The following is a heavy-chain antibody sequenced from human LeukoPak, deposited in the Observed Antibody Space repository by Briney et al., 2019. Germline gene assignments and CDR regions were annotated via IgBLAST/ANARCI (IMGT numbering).Heavy chain of an antibody. CDR2: INPNSGGT. CDR3: ARADIVVVPAAILLDY. V-gene: IGHV1-2*02. CDR1: GYTFTGYY. J-gene: IGHJ4*02. Sequence: GASVKVSCKASGYTFTGYYMHWVRQAPGQGLEWMGWINPNSGGTNYAQKFQGRVTMTRDTSISTAYMELSRLRSDDTAVYYCARADIVVVPAAILLDYWGQGTLVTVSS. D-gene: IGHD2-2*01.